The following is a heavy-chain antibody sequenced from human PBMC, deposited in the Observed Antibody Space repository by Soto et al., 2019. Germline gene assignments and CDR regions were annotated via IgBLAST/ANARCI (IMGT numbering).Heavy chain of an antibody. D-gene: IGHD3-22*01. Sequence: EVQLVESGGGLIQPGGSLRLSCAASAFTVCSNDMSWVRQAPGKGLEWVSLIYSSGSTHYADSVKGRFTISRDNSKNTVHLQMNSLRAEDTAVYYCARRPLNSNGAYWGQGTLVTVSS. CDR1: AFTVCSND. CDR2: IYSSGST. CDR3: ARRPLNSNGAY. J-gene: IGHJ4*02. V-gene: IGHV3-53*01.